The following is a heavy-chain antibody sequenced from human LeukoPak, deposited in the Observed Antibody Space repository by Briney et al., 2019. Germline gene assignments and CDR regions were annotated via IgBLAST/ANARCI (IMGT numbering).Heavy chain of an antibody. CDR3: AKTTDCSGGSCYFGTNWFDP. Sequence: GGSLRLSCAASGFTFSSYVMHWVRQAPGKGLEWVAIISYDGSNEYYADSVKGRFTISRDNSKNTLYLQMNSLRAEDTAVYYCAKTTDCSGGSCYFGTNWFDPWGQGTLVTVSS. CDR2: ISYDGSNE. J-gene: IGHJ5*02. CDR1: GFTFSSYV. V-gene: IGHV3-30*04. D-gene: IGHD2-15*01.